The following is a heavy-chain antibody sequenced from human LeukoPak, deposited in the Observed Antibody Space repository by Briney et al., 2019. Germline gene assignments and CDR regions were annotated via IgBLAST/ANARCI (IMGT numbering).Heavy chain of an antibody. CDR1: GFTFSNHA. J-gene: IGHJ4*02. D-gene: IGHD5-12*01. Sequence: GGSLRLSCAASGFTFSNHAMHWVRQAPGKGLEYVSAISGSDGSTYYASSVKGRFTISRDNSKSTLYLRMGSLRDEDMAVYYCAREERGLAIDYWGQGTLVTVSS. CDR3: AREERGLAIDY. V-gene: IGHV3-64*01. CDR2: ISGSDGST.